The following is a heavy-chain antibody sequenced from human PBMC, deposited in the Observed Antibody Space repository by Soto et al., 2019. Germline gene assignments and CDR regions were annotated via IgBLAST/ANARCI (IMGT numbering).Heavy chain of an antibody. Sequence: GGSLRLSCAASGFTFSDYYMSWIRQAPGKGLEWVSYISSSGSTIYYAAPVKGRFTISRDDSKNTLYLQMNSLKTEDTAVYYCTTDPTLLSYYYYGMDVWGQGTTVTVSS. CDR3: TTDPTLLSYYYYGMDV. J-gene: IGHJ6*02. V-gene: IGHV3-11*01. CDR1: GFTFSDYY. CDR2: ISSSGSTI.